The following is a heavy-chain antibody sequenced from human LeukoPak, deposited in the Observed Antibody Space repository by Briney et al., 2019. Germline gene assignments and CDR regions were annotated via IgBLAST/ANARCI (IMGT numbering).Heavy chain of an antibody. CDR1: GYTFTDYY. D-gene: IGHD5-12*01. V-gene: IGHV1-2*02. J-gene: IGHJ4*02. Sequence: GASVKVSCKSSGYTFTDYYIHWVRQAPGQGLEWMGWISRRSGGTNYAQNFQGRVTLTRDTSIRTVYMELSSLRSDDTAVYYCARGLVGSAYDFDYWGQGTLVPVSS. CDR3: ARGLVGSAYDFDY. CDR2: ISRRSGGT.